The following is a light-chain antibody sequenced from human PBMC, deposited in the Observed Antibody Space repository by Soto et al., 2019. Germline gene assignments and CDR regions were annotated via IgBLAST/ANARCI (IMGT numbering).Light chain of an antibody. Sequence: QAVVTQSPSASASLGASVKLTCTLSSGHSSYAIAWHQQQPEKGPRYLMKLNSDGSHSKGDEIPDRFSGSSSGAERYLTISSLQSEDEADYYCQTWGTGIHYVFGTGTKLTVL. J-gene: IGLJ1*01. CDR3: QTWGTGIHYV. CDR1: SGHSSYA. V-gene: IGLV4-69*01. CDR2: LNSDGSH.